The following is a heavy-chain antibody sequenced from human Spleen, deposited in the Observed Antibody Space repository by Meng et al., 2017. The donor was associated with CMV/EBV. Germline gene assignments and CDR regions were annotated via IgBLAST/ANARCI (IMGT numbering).Heavy chain of an antibody. CDR3: ARAEAARPDDYYYYYGMDV. D-gene: IGHD6-6*01. CDR2: IIPILGIA. Sequence: SVKVSCKASGYTFVSYTISWVRQAPGQGLEWMGRIIPILGIANYAQKFQGRVTITADKSTSTAYMELSSLRSEDTAVYYCARAEAARPDDYYYYYGMDVWGQGTTVTVSS. J-gene: IGHJ6*02. CDR1: GYTFVSYT. V-gene: IGHV1-69*02.